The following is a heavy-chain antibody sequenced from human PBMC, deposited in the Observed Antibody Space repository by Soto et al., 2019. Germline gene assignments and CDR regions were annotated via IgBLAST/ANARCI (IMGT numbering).Heavy chain of an antibody. CDR3: TTEGPGYCSGGSCYAIDY. CDR2: IKSKTDGGTT. Sequence: EVQLVESGGGLVKPGGSLRLSCAASGFTFTKAWMSWVRQAPGKGLEWVGRIKSKTDGGTTDYSAPVKGRFTISRDDSKNTIYLQMNSLKTEDTAVYYCTTEGPGYCSGGSCYAIDYWGQGTLVTVSS. CDR1: GFTFTKAW. V-gene: IGHV3-15*01. J-gene: IGHJ4*02. D-gene: IGHD2-15*01.